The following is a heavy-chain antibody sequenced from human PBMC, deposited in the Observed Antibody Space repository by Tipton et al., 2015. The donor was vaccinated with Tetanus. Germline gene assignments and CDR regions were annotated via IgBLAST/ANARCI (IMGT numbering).Heavy chain of an antibody. CDR2: ISGDGSTI. CDR3: ARGLCASSSCPKHYFDY. CDR1: GFIFSDYY. J-gene: IGHJ4*02. D-gene: IGHD2-2*01. Sequence: SLRLSCAASGFIFSDYYMSWIRKAPGRGLEWLSFISGDGSTIHYADSVKGRFTVSRDNAKRSLYLQMNDLRAEDTAVYYCARGLCASSSCPKHYFDYWGQGTLVTVSS. V-gene: IGHV3-11*01.